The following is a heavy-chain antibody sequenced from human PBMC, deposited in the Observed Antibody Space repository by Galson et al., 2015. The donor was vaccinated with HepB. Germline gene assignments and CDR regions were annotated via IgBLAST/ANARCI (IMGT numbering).Heavy chain of an antibody. Sequence: SVKVSCKASGGTFSSYTISWVRQAPGQGLEWMGRIIPILGIANYAQKFQGRVTITADKSTSTAYMELSSLRSEDTAVYYCARSYTAMGHFDYWGQGTLVTVSS. D-gene: IGHD5-18*01. J-gene: IGHJ4*02. CDR1: GGTFSSYT. V-gene: IGHV1-69*02. CDR3: ARSYTAMGHFDY. CDR2: IIPILGIA.